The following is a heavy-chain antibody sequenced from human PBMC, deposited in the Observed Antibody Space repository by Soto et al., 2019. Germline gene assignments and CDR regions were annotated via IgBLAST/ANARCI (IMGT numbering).Heavy chain of an antibody. CDR1: GGSISSYY. CDR3: ARVKVGATGSWFDP. V-gene: IGHV4-59*01. J-gene: IGHJ5*02. Sequence: SETLSLTCTVSGGSISSYYWSWIRQPPGKGLEWIGYIYYSGSTNYNPSLKSRVTISVDTSKNQFSLKLSSVTAADTAVYYCARVKVGATGSWFDPWGQGTLVTVS. D-gene: IGHD1-26*01. CDR2: IYYSGST.